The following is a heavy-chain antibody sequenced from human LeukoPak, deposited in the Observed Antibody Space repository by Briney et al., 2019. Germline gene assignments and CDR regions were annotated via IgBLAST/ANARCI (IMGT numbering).Heavy chain of an antibody. V-gene: IGHV3-7*01. D-gene: IGHD6-19*01. CDR1: GFTFSSYS. CDR2: IKQDGSEK. CDR3: ARAAWWQWLVHYYFDY. Sequence: GGSLRLSCAASGFTFSSYSMNWVRQAPGKGLEWVANIKQDGSEKYYVDSVKGRFTISRDNAKNSLYLQMNSLRAEDTAVYYCARAAWWQWLVHYYFDYWGQGTLVTVSS. J-gene: IGHJ4*02.